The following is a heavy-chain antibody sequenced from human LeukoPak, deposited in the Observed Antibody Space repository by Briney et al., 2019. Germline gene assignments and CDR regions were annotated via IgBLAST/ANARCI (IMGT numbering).Heavy chain of an antibody. Sequence: ASVKVSCKASGYTFTGYYMHWVRQAPGQGLEWMGWINPNSGGTNYAQKFQGRVTMTRDTSISTAYMELSRLRSEDTAVYYCAVRLRFDPDYFDYWGQGTLVTVSS. CDR1: GYTFTGYY. CDR2: INPNSGGT. J-gene: IGHJ4*02. V-gene: IGHV1-2*02. D-gene: IGHD3-3*01. CDR3: AVRLRFDPDYFDY.